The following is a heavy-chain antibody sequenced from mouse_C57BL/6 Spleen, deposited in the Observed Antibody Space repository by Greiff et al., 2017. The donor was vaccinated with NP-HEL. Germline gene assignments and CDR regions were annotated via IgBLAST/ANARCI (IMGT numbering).Heavy chain of an antibody. V-gene: IGHV1-42*01. CDR2: INPSTGGT. CDR1: GYSFTGYY. CDR3: ARRGVPHAMDY. Sequence: VQLQQSGPELVKPGASVKISCKASGYSFTGYYMNWVKQSPEKSLEWIGEINPSTGGTTYNQKLKAKATLTVDKSSSTAYMQLKSLTSEDSAVYYCARRGVPHAMDYWGQGTSVTVSS. J-gene: IGHJ4*01. D-gene: IGHD5-1*01.